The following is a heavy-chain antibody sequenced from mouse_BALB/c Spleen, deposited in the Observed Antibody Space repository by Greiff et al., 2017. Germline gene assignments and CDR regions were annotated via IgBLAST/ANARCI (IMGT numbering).Heavy chain of an antibody. Sequence: EVKLVESGGDLVKPGGSLKLSCAASGFTFSSYGMSWVRQTPDKRLEWVATISSGGSYTYYPDSVKGRFTISRDNAKNTLYLQMSSLKSEDTAMYYCARGGSSYAWFAYWGQGTLVTVSA. J-gene: IGHJ3*01. D-gene: IGHD1-1*01. V-gene: IGHV5-6*01. CDR3: ARGGSSYAWFAY. CDR2: ISSGGSYT. CDR1: GFTFSSYG.